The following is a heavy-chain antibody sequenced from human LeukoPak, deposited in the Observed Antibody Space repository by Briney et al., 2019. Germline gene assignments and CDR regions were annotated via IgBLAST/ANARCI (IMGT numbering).Heavy chain of an antibody. J-gene: IGHJ5*02. Sequence: PGGSLRLSCAAPGFTFSSYSMNWVRQAPGKGLEWVSYISSSSSTIYYADSVKGRFTISRDNAKNSLYLQMNSLRAEDTAVYYCARVNYYDSSGYLGAWGQGTLVTVSS. CDR2: ISSSSSTI. CDR1: GFTFSSYS. CDR3: ARVNYYDSSGYLGA. D-gene: IGHD3-22*01. V-gene: IGHV3-48*01.